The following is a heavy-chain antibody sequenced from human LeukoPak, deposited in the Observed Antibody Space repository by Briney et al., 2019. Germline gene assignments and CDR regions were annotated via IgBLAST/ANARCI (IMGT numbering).Heavy chain of an antibody. V-gene: IGHV3-53*01. CDR2: IYSGGST. CDR1: GFTVSSNY. CDR3: AKGGEPYDYVWGSYFLDY. Sequence: PGGSLRLSCAASGFTVSSNYMSWVRQAPGKGLEWVSVIYSGGSTYYADSVKGRFTISRHNSKNTLYLQMNSLRAEDTAVYYCAKGGEPYDYVWGSYFLDYWGQGTLVTVSS. D-gene: IGHD3-16*01. J-gene: IGHJ4*02.